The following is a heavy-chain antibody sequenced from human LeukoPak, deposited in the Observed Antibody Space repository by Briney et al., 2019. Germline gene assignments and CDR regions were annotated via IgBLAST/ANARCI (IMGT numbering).Heavy chain of an antibody. J-gene: IGHJ4*02. Sequence: GESLMISCEASGCMFTTSWIGWVRQLPGKGLEWMGIIYPGDSDTRYSPSFQGQVTISADKSISTAYLQWSSLKASDTAMYYCTRHGSSGWDTNFDYWGQGTLVTVSS. CDR2: IYPGDSDT. CDR1: GCMFTTSW. CDR3: TRHGSSGWDTNFDY. D-gene: IGHD6-19*01. V-gene: IGHV5-51*01.